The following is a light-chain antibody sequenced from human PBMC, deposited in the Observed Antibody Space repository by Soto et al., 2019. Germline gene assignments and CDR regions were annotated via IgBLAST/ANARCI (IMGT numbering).Light chain of an antibody. V-gene: IGKV1-5*03. CDR3: QQRSNRIT. CDR1: QSISTW. J-gene: IGKJ5*01. CDR2: RAS. Sequence: DIPMTQSPSSLSASVGDRVTITCRASQSISTWLAWFQQKPGKAPKLLIYRASSLEGGAPSRFSGSGSGTEFTLTISSLQPDDFALYYCQQRSNRITFGQGTRLEIK.